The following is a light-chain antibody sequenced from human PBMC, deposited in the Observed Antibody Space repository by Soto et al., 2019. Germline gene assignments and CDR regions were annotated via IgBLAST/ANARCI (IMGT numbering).Light chain of an antibody. CDR2: GVT. Sequence: QSVLTQPASVSGSPGQSITISCTGTSSDIGDYNYVSWYQQYPGKAPKLLIFGVTERPSGVSDRFSGSKSGNTASLTISGLQAEDEADYYCSSFSTTDNVKLFGGGTKLTVL. J-gene: IGLJ3*02. V-gene: IGLV2-14*01. CDR1: SSDIGDYNY. CDR3: SSFSTTDNVKL.